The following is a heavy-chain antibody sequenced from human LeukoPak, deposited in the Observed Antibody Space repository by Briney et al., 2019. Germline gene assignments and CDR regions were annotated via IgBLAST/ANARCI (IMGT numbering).Heavy chain of an antibody. D-gene: IGHD6-6*01. CDR3: ARASSLYSSSSSSPWG. V-gene: IGHV1-69*13. CDR2: IIPIFGTA. J-gene: IGHJ4*02. Sequence: SVKVSCKASGGTFSSYAISWVRQAPGQGLEWMGGIIPIFGTANYAQKFQGRVAITADESTSTAYMELSSLRSEDTAVYYCARASSLYSSSSSSPWGWGQGTLVTVSS. CDR1: GGTFSSYA.